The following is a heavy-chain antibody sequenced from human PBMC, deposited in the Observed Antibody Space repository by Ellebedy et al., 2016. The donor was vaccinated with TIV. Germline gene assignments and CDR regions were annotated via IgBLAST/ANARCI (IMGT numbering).Heavy chain of an antibody. Sequence: SETLSLXCAVYGGSFSGYYWRWIRQPPGKGLEWIGEINHSGSTNYNPSLKSRVTISVDTSKNQFSLKLSSVTAADTAVYYCARGGSRWLQLPIYFDYWGQGTLVTVSS. V-gene: IGHV4-34*01. CDR1: GGSFSGYY. J-gene: IGHJ4*02. CDR3: ARGGSRWLQLPIYFDY. D-gene: IGHD5-24*01. CDR2: INHSGST.